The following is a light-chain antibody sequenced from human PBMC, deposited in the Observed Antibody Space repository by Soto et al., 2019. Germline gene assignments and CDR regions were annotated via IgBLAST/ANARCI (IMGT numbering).Light chain of an antibody. CDR2: AAS. J-gene: IGKJ2*01. V-gene: IGKV1-39*01. CDR1: QTISSY. Sequence: DIQMTQSPSSLSASVGDRVTITCRASQTISSYLKLYQQKPGKAPKLLIYAASSLQSGVPSRFSGSGSGTDFTLTTSSLQPEDFATYYCQQSHSIPYTFGQGTKLEIK. CDR3: QQSHSIPYT.